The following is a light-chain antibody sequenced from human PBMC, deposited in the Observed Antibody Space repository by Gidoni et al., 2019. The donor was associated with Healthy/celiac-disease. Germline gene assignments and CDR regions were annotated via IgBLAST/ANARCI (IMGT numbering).Light chain of an antibody. CDR3: QTWGTGILV. V-gene: IGLV4-69*01. CDR1: SGHSSYA. J-gene: IGLJ2*01. CDR2: LNSDGSQ. Sequence: QLVLTQSPSASASLGASVKLTCTLSSGHSSYAIAWHQQQPEKGTRYLLKLNSDGSQSKGDGIPDRFSGSSSGAERYLTISSLQSEDEADYYCQTWGTGILVFGGGTKLTVL.